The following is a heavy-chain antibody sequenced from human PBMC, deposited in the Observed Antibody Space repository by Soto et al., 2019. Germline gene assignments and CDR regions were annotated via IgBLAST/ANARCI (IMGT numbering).Heavy chain of an antibody. CDR3: VRDKGYSFIY. Sequence: PGGALRLSCAASGFTFSSYSMHWVRQAPGKGLVWVSRVNPGGSTTTYADSVKGRFTISRDNAKNTLYLQMNSLRAEDTALYYCVRDKGYSFIYWGQGILVTVSS. J-gene: IGHJ4*02. V-gene: IGHV3-74*01. D-gene: IGHD5-18*01. CDR2: VNPGGSTT. CDR1: GFTFSSYS.